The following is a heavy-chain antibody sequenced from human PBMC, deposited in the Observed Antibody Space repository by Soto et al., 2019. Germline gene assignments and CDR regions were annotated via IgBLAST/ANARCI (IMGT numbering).Heavy chain of an antibody. D-gene: IGHD2-8*01. J-gene: IGHJ4*02. CDR1: GYSFTSYW. V-gene: IGHV5-10-1*01. CDR3: ASSPGSYCTNGVCYGFGGY. Sequence: GESLKISCKGSGYSFTSYWISWVRQMPGKGLEWMGRIDPSDSYTNYSPSFQGHVTISADKSISTAYLQWSSLKASDTAMYYCASSPGSYCTNGVCYGFGGYWGQGTLVTVSS. CDR2: IDPSDSYT.